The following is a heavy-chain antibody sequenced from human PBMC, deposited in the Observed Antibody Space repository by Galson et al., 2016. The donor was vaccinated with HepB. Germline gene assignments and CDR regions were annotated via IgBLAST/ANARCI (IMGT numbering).Heavy chain of an antibody. V-gene: IGHV1-58*01. D-gene: IGHD3-10*01. Sequence: SVKVSCKASGFTFTHSAVQWVRQARGQRLEWIGWIVVGSGNTNYAQKFQARVTITRDMSPSTAYMERSSRRSEDTAVYSCAADGGREYGGFQHWGQGTLVTVSS. CDR2: IVVGSGNT. J-gene: IGHJ1*01. CDR1: GFTFTHSA. CDR3: AADGGREYGGFQH.